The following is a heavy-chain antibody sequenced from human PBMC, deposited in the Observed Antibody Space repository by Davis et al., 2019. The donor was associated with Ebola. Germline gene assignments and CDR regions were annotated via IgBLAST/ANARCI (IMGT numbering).Heavy chain of an antibody. Sequence: SVTVSCKTSGGSFGSHPISWVRQAPRQGLEWMGGIIPIFDTPHYAQKFQGRITITADASTSAAYMELSSLRSEDTATYFCARDFDGGNYYFDYWGPGTPVTVSS. V-gene: IGHV1-69*13. D-gene: IGHD3-9*01. J-gene: IGHJ4*02. CDR1: GGSFGSHP. CDR3: ARDFDGGNYYFDY. CDR2: IIPIFDTP.